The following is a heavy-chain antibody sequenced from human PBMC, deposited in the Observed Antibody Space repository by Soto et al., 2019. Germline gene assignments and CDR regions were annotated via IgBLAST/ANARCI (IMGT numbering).Heavy chain of an antibody. Sequence: PSETLSLTCSVSGASISSGDFHWNWIGQPPGKGLEWIGYMYYSGSTFYKPSLRSRVTLSFGTSRNQFSLKRTSVTAADTAVYYCARGGDISGSIGGVDYWGQGIRVTVS. D-gene: IGHD3-22*01. V-gene: IGHV4-30-4*01. CDR3: ARGGDISGSIGGVDY. J-gene: IGHJ4*02. CDR1: GASISSGDFH. CDR2: MYYSGST.